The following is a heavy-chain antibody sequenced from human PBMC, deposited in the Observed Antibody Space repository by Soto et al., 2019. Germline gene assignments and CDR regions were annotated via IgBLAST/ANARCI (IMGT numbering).Heavy chain of an antibody. Sequence: QVQLVESGGGVVQSGRSLRLSCAVSGFTFNTFAMHWVRQAPGKGLEWVAVISYDGINIYYADSVKGRFTISRDNSKNTLYLHMNSLRPEDTAVYYCARDGEAMRFRTGATSYYGMDVWGQGTTVSVSS. V-gene: IGHV3-30-3*01. CDR2: ISYDGINI. CDR3: ARDGEAMRFRTGATSYYGMDV. D-gene: IGHD3-10*01. CDR1: GFTFNTFA. J-gene: IGHJ6*02.